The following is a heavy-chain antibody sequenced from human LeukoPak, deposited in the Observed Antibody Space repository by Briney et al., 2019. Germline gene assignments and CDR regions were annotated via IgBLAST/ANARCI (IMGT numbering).Heavy chain of an antibody. CDR2: IYSGGST. J-gene: IGHJ4*02. V-gene: IGHV3-53*01. CDR3: AKARYCSGGSCFPQLTPDY. D-gene: IGHD2-15*01. CDR1: GFTVSSDS. Sequence: PGGSLRLSCTVSGFTVSSDSMSWVRQAPGKGLEWVSFIYSGGSTHYSDSVKGRFTISRDNSKNTLYLQMNSLRAEDTAVYYCAKARYCSGGSCFPQLTPDYWGQGTLVTVSS.